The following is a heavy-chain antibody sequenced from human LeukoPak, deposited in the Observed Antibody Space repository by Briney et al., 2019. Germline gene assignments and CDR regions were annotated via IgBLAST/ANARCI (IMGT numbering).Heavy chain of an antibody. D-gene: IGHD5-12*01. CDR2: ISYDGSNK. CDR1: GFTFSSYW. CDR3: AKSGIVATTIFDY. Sequence: GGSLRLSCAASGFTFSSYWMSWVRQAPGKGLEWVAVISYDGSNKYYADSVKGRFTISRDNSKNTLYLQMNSLRAEDTAVYYCAKSGIVATTIFDYWGQGTLVTVSS. V-gene: IGHV3-30*18. J-gene: IGHJ4*02.